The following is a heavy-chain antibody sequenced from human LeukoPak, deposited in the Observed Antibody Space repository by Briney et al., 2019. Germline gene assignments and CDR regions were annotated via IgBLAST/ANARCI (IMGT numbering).Heavy chain of an antibody. V-gene: IGHV4-34*01. D-gene: IGHD2-21*01. J-gene: IGHJ5*02. CDR2: INHSGST. CDR1: GGSFSGCY. Sequence: SETLSLTCAVYGGSFSGCYWSWIRQPPGKGLEWIGEINHSGSTNYNPSLKSRVTISVDTSKNQFSLKLNSVTAADTAVYYCARAWVFLNWFDPWGQGTLVTVSS. CDR3: ARAWVFLNWFDP.